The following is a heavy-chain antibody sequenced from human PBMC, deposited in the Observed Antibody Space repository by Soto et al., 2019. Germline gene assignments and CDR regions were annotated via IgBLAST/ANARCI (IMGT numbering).Heavy chain of an antibody. Sequence: ASVKVSCKASGGTFSSYTISWVRQAPGQGLEWMGWITVYNGKIYYAEKFQGRVTMTTDTSTTTAYMELRGLRSDDTAIYYCARVPYYYDTSGFYHWGQGTLVTVSS. J-gene: IGHJ4*02. V-gene: IGHV1-18*01. D-gene: IGHD3-22*01. CDR3: ARVPYYYDTSGFYH. CDR2: ITVYNGKI. CDR1: GGTFSSYT.